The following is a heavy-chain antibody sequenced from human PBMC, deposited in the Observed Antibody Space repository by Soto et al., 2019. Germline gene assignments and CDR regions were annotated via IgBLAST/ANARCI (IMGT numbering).Heavy chain of an antibody. Sequence: ASVKVSCKASGYTFTSNDINWVRQATGQGPEWMGWMNPNSGNTGYAQKFQGRVTMTRSTSIGTAYMELSSLTSEDTAVYYCARERGKNYGDPHFDLWGQGTLVTVSS. CDR2: MNPNSGNT. CDR3: ARERGKNYGDPHFDL. CDR1: GYTFTSND. J-gene: IGHJ4*02. D-gene: IGHD4-17*01. V-gene: IGHV1-8*01.